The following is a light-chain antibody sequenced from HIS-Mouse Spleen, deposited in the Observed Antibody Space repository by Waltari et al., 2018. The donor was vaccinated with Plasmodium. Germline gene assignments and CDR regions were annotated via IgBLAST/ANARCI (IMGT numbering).Light chain of an antibody. Sequence: SYELTQPPSVSVSPGQTARITCSGDALPKKYAYWYQQKSGQAPVLVIYEASKRPSGIPERFSGPSSGTMATMTISGAQVEDEADYFCYSTDSSGTYVFGTGTKVTVL. V-gene: IGLV3-10*01. CDR3: YSTDSSGTYV. CDR1: ALPKKY. CDR2: EAS. J-gene: IGLJ1*01.